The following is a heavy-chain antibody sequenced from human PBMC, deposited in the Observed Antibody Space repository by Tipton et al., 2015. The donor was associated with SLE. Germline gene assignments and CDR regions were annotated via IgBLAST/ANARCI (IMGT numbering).Heavy chain of an antibody. J-gene: IGHJ4*02. Sequence: SLRLSCAASGFTFSSYSMNWVRQAPGKGLEWVSSISSGGRYIYYADSVKGRFTISRDNANNSLYLHMNSLRAEDTALYYCARAISGYYFDSWGQGTLVTVSS. V-gene: IGHV3-21*03. D-gene: IGHD2/OR15-2a*01. CDR1: GFTFSSYS. CDR3: ARAISGYYFDS. CDR2: ISSGGRYI.